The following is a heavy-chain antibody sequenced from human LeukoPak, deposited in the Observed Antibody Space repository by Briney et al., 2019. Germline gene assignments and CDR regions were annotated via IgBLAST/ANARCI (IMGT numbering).Heavy chain of an antibody. J-gene: IGHJ3*02. CDR1: GGTFSSYA. CDR3: ARERGTRIQLWLPDAFDI. CDR2: IIPIFGTA. Sequence: SVKVSCKASGGTFSSYAISWVRQAPGQGLEWMGGIIPIFGTANYAQKFQGRVTMTRDTSTSTVYMELSSLRSEDTAVYYCARERGTRIQLWLPDAFDIWGQGTMVTVSS. D-gene: IGHD5-18*01. V-gene: IGHV1-69*05.